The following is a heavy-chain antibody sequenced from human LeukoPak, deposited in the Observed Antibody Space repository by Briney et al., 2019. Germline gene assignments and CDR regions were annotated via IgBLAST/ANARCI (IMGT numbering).Heavy chain of an antibody. CDR2: ISGSGGST. CDR1: GFTFSSYA. Sequence: PGGSLRLSCAASGFTFSSYAMSWVRQAPGKGLEWVSAISGSGGSTYYADSVKGRFTISRDNSKNTLYLQMNSLRAEDTAVYYCARDGYYYGSGTDDAFDIWGQGTMVTVSS. D-gene: IGHD3-10*01. V-gene: IGHV3-23*01. J-gene: IGHJ3*02. CDR3: ARDGYYYGSGTDDAFDI.